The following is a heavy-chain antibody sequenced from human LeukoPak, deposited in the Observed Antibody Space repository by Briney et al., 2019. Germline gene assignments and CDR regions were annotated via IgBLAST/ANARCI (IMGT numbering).Heavy chain of an antibody. J-gene: IGHJ4*02. CDR2: IYYSGST. CDR3: TGIAVAGAYYFDY. Sequence: SETLSLTCTVSGGSISSYYWSWIRQPPRKGLEWIGYIYYSGSTNYNPSLKSRVTISVDTSKNQFSLKLSSVTAADTAVYYCTGIAVAGAYYFDYWGQGTLVTVSS. V-gene: IGHV4-59*08. CDR1: GGSISSYY. D-gene: IGHD6-19*01.